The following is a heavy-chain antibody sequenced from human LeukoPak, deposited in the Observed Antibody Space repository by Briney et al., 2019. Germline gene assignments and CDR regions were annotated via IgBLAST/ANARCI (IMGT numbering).Heavy chain of an antibody. CDR3: ARERRNSGDAFDI. CDR1: GFTFSSYA. CDR2: ISYDGSNK. D-gene: IGHD4-23*01. V-gene: IGHV3-30-3*01. Sequence: GRSLRLSCAASGFTFSSYAMHWVRQAPRKGLEWVAVISYDGSNKYYADSVKGRFTISRDNSKNTLYLQMNSLRAEDTAVYYCARERRNSGDAFDIWGQGTMVTVSS. J-gene: IGHJ3*02.